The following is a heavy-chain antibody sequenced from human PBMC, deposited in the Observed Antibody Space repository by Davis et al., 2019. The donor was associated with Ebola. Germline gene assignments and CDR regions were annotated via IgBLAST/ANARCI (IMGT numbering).Heavy chain of an antibody. CDR1: GYTFTSHW. V-gene: IGHV1-46*01. Sequence: AASVKVSCKASGYTFTSHWIHWVRQAPGQGLEWMGIINPNGGRTIYAQKFQGRATITRDTSTSTLYMELNSLRSDDTAVYYCARDHSLVQNGLGGWWFDPWGQGTLATVSS. J-gene: IGHJ5*02. D-gene: IGHD3-16*01. CDR2: INPNGGRT. CDR3: ARDHSLVQNGLGGWWFDP.